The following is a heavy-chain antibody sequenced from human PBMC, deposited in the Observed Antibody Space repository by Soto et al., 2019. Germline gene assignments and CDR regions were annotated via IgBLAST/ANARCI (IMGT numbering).Heavy chain of an antibody. Sequence: GASVKVSCKASGYTFTSYGISWVRQAPGQGLEWMGWISAYNGNTNYAQKLQGRVTMTTDTSTSTAYMELRSLRSDDTAVYYCARDPRYGSGSYYNLNYYYYGMDVWGQGTTVTVSS. J-gene: IGHJ6*02. CDR2: ISAYNGNT. CDR3: ARDPRYGSGSYYNLNYYYYGMDV. V-gene: IGHV1-18*01. CDR1: GYTFTSYG. D-gene: IGHD3-10*01.